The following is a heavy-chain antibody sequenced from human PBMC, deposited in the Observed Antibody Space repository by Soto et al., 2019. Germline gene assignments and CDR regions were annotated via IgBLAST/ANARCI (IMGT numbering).Heavy chain of an antibody. D-gene: IGHD3-10*01. Sequence: QLQLHESGPGLVKPSETLSLTCTVSGGSINNSSFYWGWVRQPPGKRLEWIGSIYYSGSAYYNPSLKSRLTISVDTSKNQFSLKLSSVTAADTAVYFCARRPLVRGIIPYYFDSLGQGTLVTVSS. CDR1: GGSINNSSFY. V-gene: IGHV4-39*01. CDR2: IYYSGSA. CDR3: ARRPLVRGIIPYYFDS. J-gene: IGHJ4*02.